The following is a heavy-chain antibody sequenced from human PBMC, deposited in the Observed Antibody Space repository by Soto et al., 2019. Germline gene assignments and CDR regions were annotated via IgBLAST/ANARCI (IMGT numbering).Heavy chain of an antibody. J-gene: IGHJ4*02. CDR3: ARDPPDFNSGFDF. V-gene: IGHV6-1*01. CDR1: MDSVSSNRAT. CDR2: TYYRSKWIS. D-gene: IGHD1-26*01. Sequence: PSQTLSLTCAVSMDSVSSNRATWNLIRQSPSGGLEWLGRTYYRSKWISDYAMSVKGRISINPDTSKNLVSLHLNFVTPEDTAVYYCARDPPDFNSGFDFWGQGTPVTVSS.